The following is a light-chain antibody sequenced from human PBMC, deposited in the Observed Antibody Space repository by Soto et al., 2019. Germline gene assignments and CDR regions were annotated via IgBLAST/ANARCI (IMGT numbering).Light chain of an antibody. CDR2: GAS. CDR1: RHVYINA. V-gene: IGKV3-20*01. Sequence: VVLTQSPATLSLSPGERATLSCRASRHVYINALAWYQQKPGRTPTLLIVGASTRATDIPDRFSGTGSGTDFSLTINGVEPEDSAVYYCQQYGASPFTFGPGTRVEI. CDR3: QQYGASPFT. J-gene: IGKJ3*01.